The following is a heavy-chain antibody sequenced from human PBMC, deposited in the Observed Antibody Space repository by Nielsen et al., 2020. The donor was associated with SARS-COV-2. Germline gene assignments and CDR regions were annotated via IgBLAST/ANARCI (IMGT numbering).Heavy chain of an antibody. CDR3: ARRSLDYYYSLDV. Sequence: SETLSLTCTVSGGSISSGDYYWSWIRQLPGKGLEWIGYMYHSGGTHYNPSLKSRVTISIDTSKNQFSLKLSSVTATDTAVYYCARRSLDYYYSLDVWGQGTTVTVSS. V-gene: IGHV4-30-4*01. CDR1: GGSISSGDYY. CDR2: MYHSGGT. J-gene: IGHJ6*02.